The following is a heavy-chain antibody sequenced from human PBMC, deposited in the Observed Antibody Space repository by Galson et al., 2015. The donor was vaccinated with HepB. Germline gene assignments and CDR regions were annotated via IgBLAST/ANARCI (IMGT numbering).Heavy chain of an antibody. V-gene: IGHV3-11*01. Sequence: SLRLSCAASGFTFSDYYMSWVRQGPGKGLEWIGYNSDRGGIMYYVDSVKGQSTISRDTAKKTMFLEMNSLTAEDMAVYYCARVGSLGAAGGDAFGIRGQGTMVTVSP. J-gene: IGHJ3*02. CDR2: NSDRGGIM. D-gene: IGHD6-13*01. CDR1: GFTFSDYY. CDR3: ARVGSLGAAGGDAFGI.